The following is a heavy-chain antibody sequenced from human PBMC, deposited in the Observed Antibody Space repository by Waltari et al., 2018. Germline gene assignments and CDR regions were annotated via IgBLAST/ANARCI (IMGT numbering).Heavy chain of an antibody. CDR2: INSDGSGT. Sequence: EVQLVESGGGLVQPGGSLRLSCAASGFTFSRYWMHWVRQAPGKGLVGYSRINSDGSGTSYADSVKGRFTISRDNAKNTLYLQLNSLRVEDTAVYYCAREPSPDSSGYFYYYMDVWGKGTTVTVSS. V-gene: IGHV3-74*01. CDR1: GFTFSRYW. D-gene: IGHD3-22*01. CDR3: AREPSPDSSGYFYYYMDV. J-gene: IGHJ6*03.